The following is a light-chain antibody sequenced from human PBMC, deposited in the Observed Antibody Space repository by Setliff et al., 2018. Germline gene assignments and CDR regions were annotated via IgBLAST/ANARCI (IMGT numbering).Light chain of an antibody. Sequence: QSALTQPAFVSGSPGQSVTISCTGTNSDVGTYDLVSWYQQHPGKAPELIIYEVTKRTPGVSSRLSGSKSDNTASLTISGLQAEDEADYYCCSYGGNYDVFGTGTKGTVL. V-gene: IGLV2-23*02. CDR2: EVT. CDR3: CSYGGNYDV. CDR1: NSDVGTYDL. J-gene: IGLJ1*01.